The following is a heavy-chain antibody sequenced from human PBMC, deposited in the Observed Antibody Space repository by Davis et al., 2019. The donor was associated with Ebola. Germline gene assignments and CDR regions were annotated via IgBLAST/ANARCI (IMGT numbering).Heavy chain of an antibody. V-gene: IGHV3-23*01. CDR2: ISGNGLST. D-gene: IGHD6-19*01. J-gene: IGHJ4*02. CDR3: VAQVGSGGWFKGLDY. Sequence: PGGSLRLSCAASGFTFSSYAMSWVRQAPGKGLEWVSAISGNGLSTYYADSVKGRFTISRDNSKDTLYLQMNSLRAEDTALYSCVAQVGSGGWFKGLDYWAQGTLVTVSS. CDR1: GFTFSSYA.